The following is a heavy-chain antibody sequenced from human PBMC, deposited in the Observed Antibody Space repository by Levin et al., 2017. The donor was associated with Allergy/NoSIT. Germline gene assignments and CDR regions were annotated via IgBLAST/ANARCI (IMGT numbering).Heavy chain of an antibody. Sequence: SQTLSLTCAVYGGSFSGYYWSWIRQPPGKGLEWIGEINHSGSTKYNPSLKSRVTLSVDTSKNQFSLRLSSVTAADTAVYYCARLVTYNYGSGSYDTGVDYFDSWGPGTLVTVSS. CDR3: ARLVTYNYGSGSYDTGVDYFDS. J-gene: IGHJ4*02. V-gene: IGHV4-34*01. D-gene: IGHD3-10*01. CDR1: GGSFSGYY. CDR2: INHSGST.